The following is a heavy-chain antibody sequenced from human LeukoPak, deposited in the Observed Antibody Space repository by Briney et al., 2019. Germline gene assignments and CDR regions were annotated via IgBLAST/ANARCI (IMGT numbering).Heavy chain of an antibody. Sequence: KAGGSLRLSCAASGFTFSSYSMNWVRQAPGKGLEWVSSISSSSSYIYYADSVKGRFTISRENAKNSLYLQMNSLRAEDTAVYYCAKVVPMVRGSSHFDYWGQGTLVTVSS. CDR1: GFTFSSYS. D-gene: IGHD3-10*01. CDR3: AKVVPMVRGSSHFDY. CDR2: ISSSSSYI. J-gene: IGHJ4*02. V-gene: IGHV3-21*04.